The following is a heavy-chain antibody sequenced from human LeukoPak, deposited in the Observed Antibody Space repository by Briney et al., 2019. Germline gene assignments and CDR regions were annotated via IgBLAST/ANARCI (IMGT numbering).Heavy chain of an antibody. J-gene: IGHJ3*02. CDR1: GFTFNSYG. CDR2: VRYDGSKR. V-gene: IGHV3-30*02. D-gene: IGHD1-26*01. CDR3: AKDGGSGSYFAFDI. Sequence: GGSLRLSCAASGFTFNSYGMHWVRRAPGKGLEWVGYVRYDGSKRYFADAVQGRFALSRDNSKNTLYLQMSILRPEDTAVYFCAKDGGSGSYFAFDIWGQGTMVTVSS.